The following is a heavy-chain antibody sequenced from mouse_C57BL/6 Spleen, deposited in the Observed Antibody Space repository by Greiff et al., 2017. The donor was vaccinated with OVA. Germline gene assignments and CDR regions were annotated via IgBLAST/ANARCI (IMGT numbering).Heavy chain of an antibody. Sequence: QVQLQQPGAELVKPGASVKMSCKASGYTFTSYWINWVKQRPGQGLEWIARIYPGSGNTYYNEKFKGKATLTAEKSSSTAYMQLSSLTSEDSAVYFCARDYGSSAWYAMDYWGQGTSVTVSS. CDR2: IYPGSGNT. J-gene: IGHJ4*01. CDR1: GYTFTSYW. CDR3: ARDYGSSAWYAMDY. V-gene: IGHV1-76*01. D-gene: IGHD1-1*01.